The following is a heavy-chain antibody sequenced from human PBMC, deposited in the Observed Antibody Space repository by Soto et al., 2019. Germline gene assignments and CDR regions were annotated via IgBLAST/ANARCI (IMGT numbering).Heavy chain of an antibody. CDR2: ISSNSGSI. V-gene: IGHV3-9*01. Sequence: FTSEDYGVHWVRKDPGKGLELVSGISSNSGSIGYADSVKRRFTISRDNAKNSLYLQINSLRAEDTALYYCAKHLGGSCNYSFGGFAYLGQRTLVTVSS. J-gene: IGHJ4*02. CDR3: AKHLGGSCNYSFGGFAY. CDR1: FTSEDYG. D-gene: IGHD3-16*01.